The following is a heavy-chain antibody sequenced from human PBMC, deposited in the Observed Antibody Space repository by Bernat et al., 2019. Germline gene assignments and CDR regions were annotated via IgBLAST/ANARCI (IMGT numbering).Heavy chain of an antibody. CDR1: GYTPTSYT. D-gene: IGHD1-7*01. CDR3: ARIPRTAFDY. CDR2: INPGNGKT. V-gene: IGHV1-3*01. Sequence: QVQLVQSGAEVKKPGASVKVSCKASGYTPTSYTIHWVRQAPGQRLEWMGWINPGNGKTEYSQKFQGRVTITTDTSASTAYMDLSSLRSEDTAVYYCARIPRTAFDYWGQGTLVTVSS. J-gene: IGHJ4*02.